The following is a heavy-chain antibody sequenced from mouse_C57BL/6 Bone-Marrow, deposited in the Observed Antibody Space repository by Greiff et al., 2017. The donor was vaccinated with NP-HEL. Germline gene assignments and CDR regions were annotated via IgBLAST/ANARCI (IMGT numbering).Heavy chain of an antibody. J-gene: IGHJ2*01. D-gene: IGHD2-3*01. V-gene: IGHV1-82*01. CDR2: IYPGDGDT. Sequence: QVQLQQSGPELVKPGASVKISCKASGYAFSSSWMNWVKQRPGKGLEWIGRIYPGDGDTNYNGKFKGKATLTADKSSSTAYMQLSSLTSEDSAVYFCAREGRWVDYWGQGTTLTVSS. CDR3: AREGRWVDY. CDR1: GYAFSSSW.